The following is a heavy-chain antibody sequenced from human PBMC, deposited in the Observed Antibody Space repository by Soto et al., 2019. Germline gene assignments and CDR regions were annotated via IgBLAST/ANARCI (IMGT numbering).Heavy chain of an antibody. D-gene: IGHD3-10*01. CDR2: ISSDGGHT. V-gene: IGHV3-74*01. CDR3: LRLGPEGV. Sequence: EVRLVESGGGLVQPGGSLRLSCAASGLTLSGRYMHWVRQAPGKGPVWFSSISSDGGHTNYVDSVKGRFTISRDNAKNMLYLQMNSLRAEDTAVYYCLRLGPEGVWGQGTTVTVSS. J-gene: IGHJ6*02. CDR1: GLTLSGRY.